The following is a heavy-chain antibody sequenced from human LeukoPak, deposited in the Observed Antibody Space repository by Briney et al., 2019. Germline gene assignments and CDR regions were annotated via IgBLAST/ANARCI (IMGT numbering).Heavy chain of an antibody. D-gene: IGHD2-2*01. V-gene: IGHV3-33*01. CDR3: ARDELGYCSSTSCYPFDY. CDR1: GFTFSSYG. CDR2: IWYDGSNK. Sequence: PGGSLGLSCAASGFTFSSYGMHWVRQAPGKGLEWVAVIWYDGSNKYYADSVKGRFTISRDNSKNTFYLQMNSLRAEDTAVHYCARDELGYCSSTSCYPFDYWGQGTLVTVSS. J-gene: IGHJ4*02.